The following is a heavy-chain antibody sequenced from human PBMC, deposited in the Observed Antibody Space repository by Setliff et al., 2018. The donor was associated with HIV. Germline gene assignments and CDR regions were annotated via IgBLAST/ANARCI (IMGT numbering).Heavy chain of an antibody. CDR1: GDSISRYY. D-gene: IGHD3-3*01. J-gene: IGHJ5*02. V-gene: IGHV4-59*01. CDR2: IDYSGST. CDR3: ARGNTISEVVTTNWLDP. Sequence: KSSETLSLTCSVSGDSISRYYWSWIRQPPGKGLEWIGYIDYSGSTSYNPSLKSRVTISKDTSKKQISLRLRFVTAADTAVYYCARGNTISEVVTTNWLDPWGQGTLVTV.